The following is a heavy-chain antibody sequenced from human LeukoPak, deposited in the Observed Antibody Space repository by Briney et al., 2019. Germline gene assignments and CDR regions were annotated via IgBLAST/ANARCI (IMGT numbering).Heavy chain of an antibody. Sequence: SETLSLTCTVSGGSISSYYWSWIRQPPGKGLEWIGYIYYSGSTNYNPSLKSRVTISVDTSKNQFSLKLSSVTAADTAVYYCARGDRPREIPPLIRKKNAFDIWGQGTMVTVSS. V-gene: IGHV4-59*01. CDR1: GGSISSYY. J-gene: IGHJ3*02. CDR2: IYYSGST. CDR3: ARGDRPREIPPLIRKKNAFDI. D-gene: IGHD2-8*01.